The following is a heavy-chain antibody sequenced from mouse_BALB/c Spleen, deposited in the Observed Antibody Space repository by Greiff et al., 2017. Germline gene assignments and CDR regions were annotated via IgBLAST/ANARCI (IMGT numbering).Heavy chain of an antibody. D-gene: IGHD2-1*01. V-gene: IGHV14-3*02. J-gene: IGHJ4*01. Sequence: VQLKESGAELVKPGASVKLSCTASGFNIKDTYMHWVKQRPEQGLEWIGRIDPANGNTKYDPKFQGKATITADTSSNTAYLQLSSLTSEDTAVYYCARGNYVRDAMDYWGQGTSVTVSS. CDR3: ARGNYVRDAMDY. CDR2: IDPANGNT. CDR1: GFNIKDTY.